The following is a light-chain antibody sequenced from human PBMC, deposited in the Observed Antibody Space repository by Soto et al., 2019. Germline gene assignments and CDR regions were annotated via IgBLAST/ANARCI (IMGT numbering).Light chain of an antibody. CDR1: HTIKNF. Sequence: DIPMTQSPFSLFASVGDTVNVTCRACHTIKNFLNWDHQKPGKAPKLLIYGASSLQSVVPSRFGGGGSRTTVTLTINSLQPEDFGIYYCQQSHSSPGTFGQGT. CDR2: GAS. CDR3: QQSHSSPGT. V-gene: IGKV1-39*01. J-gene: IGKJ1*01.